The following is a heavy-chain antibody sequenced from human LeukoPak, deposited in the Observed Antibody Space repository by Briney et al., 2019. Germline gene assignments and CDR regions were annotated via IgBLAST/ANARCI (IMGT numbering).Heavy chain of an antibody. D-gene: IGHD5/OR15-5a*01. V-gene: IGHV4-39*01. CDR2: IYSGRTT. Sequence: SETLSLTCTVSAGSISSSSHHWGWIRQSPGKGLEWFGSIYSGRTTYYNPSLNNRVTISVVTSKNQFSLQLNSVTAADTSVYYCVRHDGRGGSTMGALDSWGQGSLVTVSS. CDR3: VRHDGRGGSTMGALDS. J-gene: IGHJ4*02. CDR1: AGSISSSSHH.